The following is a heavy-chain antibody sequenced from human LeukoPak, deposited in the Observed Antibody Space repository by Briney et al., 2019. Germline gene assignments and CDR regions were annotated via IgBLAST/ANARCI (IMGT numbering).Heavy chain of an antibody. CDR2: ISGSEGRT. Sequence: GGSLRLSCAASGFTFNNFAMSWVRQTPEKGLEWVSAISGSEGRTFYADSVNGRFTISTDNSKNTLSLQINSLTADDTAMYYCAKESPYSSNRLYYFDYWGQGTLVTVSS. CDR1: GFTFNNFA. D-gene: IGHD2-21*01. J-gene: IGHJ4*02. V-gene: IGHV3-23*01. CDR3: AKESPYSSNRLYYFDY.